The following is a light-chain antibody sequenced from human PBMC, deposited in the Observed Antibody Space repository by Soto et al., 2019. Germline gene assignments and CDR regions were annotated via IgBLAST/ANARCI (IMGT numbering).Light chain of an antibody. V-gene: IGKV1-27*01. Sequence: DIQMTQSPSSLSASVGDRVTITCRASQGISNYLAWYQQKPGKVPRLLIYAASTLQSGVPSRFSGSGSGTDFTLSISSLQPEDVASYYCQNYNNAPRITFGPGITVDIK. J-gene: IGKJ3*01. CDR2: AAS. CDR3: QNYNNAPRIT. CDR1: QGISNY.